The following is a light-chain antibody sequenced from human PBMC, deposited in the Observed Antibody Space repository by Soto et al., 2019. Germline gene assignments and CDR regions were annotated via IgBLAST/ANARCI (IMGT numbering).Light chain of an antibody. Sequence: DIVMTQSPLSLPVTPGEPASISCRSSQSLLHSNGYNYLDWYLQKPGQSPQLLIYLGSNRASGVPDRFSGSGSGTDFTLKISRVEAEDVGLYYCMQALQTPSTFGKGHKLEIK. J-gene: IGKJ2*01. CDR2: LGS. CDR1: QSLLHSNGYNY. V-gene: IGKV2-28*01. CDR3: MQALQTPST.